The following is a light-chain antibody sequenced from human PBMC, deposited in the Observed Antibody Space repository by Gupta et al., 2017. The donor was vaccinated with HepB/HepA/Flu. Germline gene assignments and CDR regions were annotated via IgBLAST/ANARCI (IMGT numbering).Light chain of an antibody. V-gene: IGKV3-11*01. CDR2: DAS. CDR3: QQRSNWPPALT. CDR1: QSVGSY. Sequence: EIVLTQSPATLSVSPGERATLSCRASQSVGSYLAWYQQKPGQAPRLLIYDASNRATGIPARFSGSGSGTDFTLTISSLEPEDFAVYYCQQRSNWPPALTFGGGTKVEIK. J-gene: IGKJ4*01.